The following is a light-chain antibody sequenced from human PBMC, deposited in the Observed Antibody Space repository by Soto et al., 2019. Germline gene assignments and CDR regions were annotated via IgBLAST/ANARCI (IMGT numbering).Light chain of an antibody. J-gene: IGLJ2*01. Sequence: QSALTQPASVSGFPGQSITISCTGTSSDVGGYNFVSWYRQHPGKAPKLMIFDVRNRPSGVSNRFSGSKSGNTASLTISGLQAEDEADYCCSSYSSGSTLVVFGAGTTVTVL. CDR1: SSDVGGYNF. CDR2: DVR. V-gene: IGLV2-14*03. CDR3: SSYSSGSTLVV.